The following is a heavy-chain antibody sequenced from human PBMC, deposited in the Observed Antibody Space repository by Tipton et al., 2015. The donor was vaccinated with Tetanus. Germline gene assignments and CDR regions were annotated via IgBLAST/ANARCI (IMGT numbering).Heavy chain of an antibody. J-gene: IGHJ4*02. CDR1: GFIYSSYT. D-gene: IGHD6-25*01. CDR2: VSSTSSYI. CDR3: ASGSALDY. Sequence: SLRLSCEVSGFIYSSYTMNWVRQAPGKGLEWVASVSSTSSYIYYADSLKGRFTISRDNAKNSLYLRITTLRAEDTAVYYCASGSALDYWGQGTLVTVSS. V-gene: IGHV3-21*01.